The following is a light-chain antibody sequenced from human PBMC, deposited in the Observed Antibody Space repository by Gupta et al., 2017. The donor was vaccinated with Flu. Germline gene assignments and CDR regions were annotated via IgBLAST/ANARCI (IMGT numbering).Light chain of an antibody. CDR3: QQYDAYPWT. CDR1: QSISDW. Sequence: GDRVTITCRASQSISDWWTWYQQKPGTAPKLLIYKASTLESGVPSRFSGSGSGTEFTLTINNLQPDDFATYFCQQYDAYPWTFGQGTKVEIK. J-gene: IGKJ1*01. CDR2: KAS. V-gene: IGKV1-5*03.